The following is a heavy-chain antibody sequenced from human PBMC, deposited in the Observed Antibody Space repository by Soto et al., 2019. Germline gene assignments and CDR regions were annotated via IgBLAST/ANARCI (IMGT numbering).Heavy chain of an antibody. CDR3: AKDREDHNSVWDAFDV. CDR1: GFTFSHFA. CDR2: IGGGDEDR. D-gene: IGHD1-1*01. J-gene: IGHJ3*01. V-gene: IGHV3-23*01. Sequence: GGSLRLSCATSGFTFSHFAMSWVRQAPGKGLEWVSSIGGGDEDRFYSGSVKGRFSITRDNGKNIMYLQMHSLRAEDTALHFCAKDREDHNSVWDAFDVWGQGTVVTVSS.